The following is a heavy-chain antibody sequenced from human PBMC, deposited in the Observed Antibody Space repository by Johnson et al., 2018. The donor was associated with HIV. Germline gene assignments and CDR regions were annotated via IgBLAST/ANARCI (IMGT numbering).Heavy chain of an antibody. CDR1: GFTFSSYA. V-gene: IGHV3-30*04. CDR3: AIDRGSSSLDAFDI. J-gene: IGHJ3*02. Sequence: QVQLVESGGGVVQPGRSLRLSCAASGFTFSSYAMHWVRQAPGKGLEWVAVISYDGSNKYYADSVKGRFTISRDNSKNTLYLQMNSLRAEDTAVYYCAIDRGSSSLDAFDIWGQGTMVTVSS. CDR2: ISYDGSNK. D-gene: IGHD6-6*01.